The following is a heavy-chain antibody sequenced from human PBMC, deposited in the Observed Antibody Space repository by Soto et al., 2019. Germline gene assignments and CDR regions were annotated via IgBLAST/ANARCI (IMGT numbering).Heavy chain of an antibody. Sequence: QVQLQQWGAGLLKPSETLSLTCAVYGGSFSGYYWSWIRQPPGKGLEWIGEINHSGSTNYNPSLKSRVTISVDTSKNQFSLKLSSVTAADTAVYYCARLYYDFWSGYRGYYYYGMDVWGQGTTVTVSS. CDR3: ARLYYDFWSGYRGYYYYGMDV. CDR2: INHSGST. CDR1: GGSFSGYY. V-gene: IGHV4-34*01. J-gene: IGHJ6*02. D-gene: IGHD3-3*01.